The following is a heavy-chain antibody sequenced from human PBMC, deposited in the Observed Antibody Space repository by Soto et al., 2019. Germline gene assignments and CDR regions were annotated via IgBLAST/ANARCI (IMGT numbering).Heavy chain of an antibody. D-gene: IGHD3-16*02. CDR3: ARRLHYDYIWGSYRYTAFFDY. Sequence: SETLSLTCAVYGGSFSGYYWSWIRQPPGKGLEWFGEINHSGSTNYNPSLKSRVTISVDTSKNQFSLKLSSVTAADTAAYYCARRLHYDYIWGSYRYTAFFDYWGQGTLVTVSS. CDR1: GGSFSGYY. V-gene: IGHV4-34*01. J-gene: IGHJ4*02. CDR2: INHSGST.